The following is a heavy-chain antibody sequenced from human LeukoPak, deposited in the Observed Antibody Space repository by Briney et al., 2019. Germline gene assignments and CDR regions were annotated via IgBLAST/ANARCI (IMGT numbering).Heavy chain of an antibody. CDR2: IASDGSST. CDR3: ARGRPHGNDY. V-gene: IGHV3-74*01. Sequence: QTGGSLRLSCAVSGFTFSSYWMNWVRQAPGKGLVWVSRIASDGSSTTYADSVKGRFSISRDNAKNTLYLQMNSLRVEDTAVYYCARGRPHGNDYWGQGTLVTVSS. J-gene: IGHJ4*02. D-gene: IGHD4-23*01. CDR1: GFTFSSYW.